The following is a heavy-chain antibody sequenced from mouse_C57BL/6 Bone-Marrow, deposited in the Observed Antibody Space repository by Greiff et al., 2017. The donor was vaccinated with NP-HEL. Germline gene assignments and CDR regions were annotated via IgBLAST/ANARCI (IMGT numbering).Heavy chain of an antibody. V-gene: IGHV1-50*01. J-gene: IGHJ2*01. CDR1: GYTFTSYW. Sequence: QVQLQQPGAELVKPGASVKLSCKASGYTFTSYWMQWVKQRPGQGLEWIGEIDSSDSYTNYNQKFKGKATLTVDTSSSTAYMQLSSLTSEDSAVYYCATLLLRFPFDYWGQGTTLTVSS. CDR3: ATLLLRFPFDY. D-gene: IGHD1-1*01. CDR2: IDSSDSYT.